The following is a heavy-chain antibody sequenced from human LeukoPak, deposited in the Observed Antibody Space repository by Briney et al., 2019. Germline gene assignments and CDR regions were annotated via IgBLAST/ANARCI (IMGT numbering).Heavy chain of an antibody. V-gene: IGHV3-7*01. CDR2: IKQDGREK. CDR1: GFTFSSYW. J-gene: IGHJ4*02. CDR3: PRESGSWGIEY. D-gene: IGHD6-13*01. Sequence: GGSLRLSCAASGFTFSSYWMSWVRQAPGKGLEWVANIKQDGREKYYVGSVKGRFTISRDNAKNSLYLQMNSLRAEDTAVYYCPRESGSWGIEYWGQGTLVTVSS.